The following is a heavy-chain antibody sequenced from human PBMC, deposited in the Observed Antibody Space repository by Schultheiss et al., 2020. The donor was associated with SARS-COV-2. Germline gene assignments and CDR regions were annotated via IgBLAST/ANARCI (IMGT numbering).Heavy chain of an antibody. CDR1: GFSLSTSGMC. Sequence: SGPTLVKPTQTLTLTCTFSGFSLSTSGMCVSWIRQPPGKGLEWIGYIYYSGSTNYNPSLKSRVTISVDTSKNQFSLKLSSVTAADTAVYYCARVKALPEYYGMDVWGQGTTVTVSS. J-gene: IGHJ6*02. CDR3: ARVKALPEYYGMDV. CDR2: IYYSGST. V-gene: IGHV4-61*08.